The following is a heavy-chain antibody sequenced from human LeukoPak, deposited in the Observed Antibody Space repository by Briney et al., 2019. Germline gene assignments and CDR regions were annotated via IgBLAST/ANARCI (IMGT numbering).Heavy chain of an antibody. CDR2: IKQDGSEK. J-gene: IGHJ4*02. CDR3: AIQRTYFDY. V-gene: IGHV3-7*01. CDR1: GITFSNFW. D-gene: IGHD5-18*01. Sequence: GGSLRLSCAASGITFSNFWMSWVRQAPGKGLEWVANIKQDGSEKSYVESVKGRFTISRDNAENSLYLQMNSLRVEDTALYYCAIQRTYFDYWGQGTLVTVSS.